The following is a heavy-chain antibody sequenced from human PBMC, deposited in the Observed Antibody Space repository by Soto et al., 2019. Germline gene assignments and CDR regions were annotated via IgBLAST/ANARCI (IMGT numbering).Heavy chain of an antibody. J-gene: IGHJ6*02. CDR3: AREGHFRVLYYYYGMDV. D-gene: IGHD3-3*02. V-gene: IGHV1-18*01. CDR1: GYTFTSYG. CDR2: ISAYNGNT. Sequence: ASVKVSCKASGYTFTSYGISWVRQAPGQGLEWMGWISAYNGNTNHAQKLQGRVTMTTDTSTSTAYMELRSPRSDDTAVYYCAREGHFRVLYYYYGMDVWGQGTTVTVSS.